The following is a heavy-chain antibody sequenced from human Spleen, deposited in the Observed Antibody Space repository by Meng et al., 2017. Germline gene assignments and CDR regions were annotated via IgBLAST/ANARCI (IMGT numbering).Heavy chain of an antibody. J-gene: IGHJ4*02. D-gene: IGHD3-10*01. CDR3: ARGTPGRSYSDY. Sequence: QVHLVQSGGEVKKPGASVKVSCKVFGYNFTDFGVSWVRQAPGQGLEWMGWVSGYNGNTGYAHRFQGRLTMTTDRPTATAYMELRSLRSDDTAVYYCARGTPGRSYSDYWGQGTLVTVSS. CDR2: VSGYNGNT. CDR1: GYNFTDFG. V-gene: IGHV1-18*01.